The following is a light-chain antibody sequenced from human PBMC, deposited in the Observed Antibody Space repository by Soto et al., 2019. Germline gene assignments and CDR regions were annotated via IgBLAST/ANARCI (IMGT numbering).Light chain of an antibody. CDR2: EAS. J-gene: IGKJ5*01. CDR1: QSVRSH. CDR3: QQRSNWHPFT. V-gene: IGKV3-11*01. Sequence: EIVMTQSPATLSVSAGERATLSGRGSQSVRSHLVWYQQKPGQAPSLIIYEASNRATGIPARFSGSGSGTDFTLTIGSLEPEDFAFYYCQQRSNWHPFTFGQGTRLEIK.